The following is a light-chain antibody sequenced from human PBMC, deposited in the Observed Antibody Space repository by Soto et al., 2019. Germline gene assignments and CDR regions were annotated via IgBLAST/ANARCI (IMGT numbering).Light chain of an antibody. J-gene: IGKJ4*01. V-gene: IGKV1-33*01. CDR1: QDIKQY. CDR3: QHYENLPLT. CDR2: DGS. Sequence: DIQMTQSPSSLSASVVDRITITCQASQDIKQYVNWYQQKPGKAPILLIFDGSRLEAGAPSRFSGSGFGTDFSFTISSLQPEDFATYYCQHYENLPLTFGGGTKVDIK.